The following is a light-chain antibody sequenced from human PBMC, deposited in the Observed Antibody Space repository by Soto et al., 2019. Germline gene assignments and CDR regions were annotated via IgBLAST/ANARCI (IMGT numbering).Light chain of an antibody. CDR2: GSS. Sequence: EVVLTQSPGTLSLSPGERATLSCRASQSVSNKYLAWYQQKPGQAPRLLIFGSSDRATGIPDRFSGSGSGTYFTLTIIRLEPEDFAVYYCQQYGSSPPYTFGQGTKLEI. J-gene: IGKJ2*01. CDR1: QSVSNKY. V-gene: IGKV3-20*01. CDR3: QQYGSSPPYT.